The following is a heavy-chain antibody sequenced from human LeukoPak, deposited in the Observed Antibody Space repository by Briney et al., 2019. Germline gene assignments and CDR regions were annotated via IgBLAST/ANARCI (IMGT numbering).Heavy chain of an antibody. CDR2: IYNSGST. CDR3: ARTDSGSAIDY. D-gene: IGHD1-26*01. V-gene: IGHV4-61*01. J-gene: IGHJ4*02. Sequence: SETLSLTCTVSGGSVSSGSYYWSWIRQPPGKGLEWIGYIYNSGSTNYSPSLKSRATISVDTSKNQFSLKLSSVTAADRAVYYCARTDSGSAIDYWGQGTLVTVSS. CDR1: GGSVSSGSYY.